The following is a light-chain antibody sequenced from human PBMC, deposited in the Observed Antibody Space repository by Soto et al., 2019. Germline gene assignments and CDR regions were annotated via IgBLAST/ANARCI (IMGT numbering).Light chain of an antibody. CDR3: QQRSNWPRLT. J-gene: IGKJ4*01. V-gene: IGKV3-11*01. Sequence: VLTQSPATLSLSPWERATLSCRASQSVSSYLAWYQQKPGQAPRLLLYDASNRATGIPARFSGSGSGTDFTLTISSLEPEDFAVYYCQQRSNWPRLTFGGGTKVDIK. CDR2: DAS. CDR1: QSVSSY.